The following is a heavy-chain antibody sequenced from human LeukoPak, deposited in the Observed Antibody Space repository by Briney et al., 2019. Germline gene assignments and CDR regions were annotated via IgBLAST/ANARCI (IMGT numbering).Heavy chain of an antibody. CDR1: GGSISSYY. Sequence: SETLSLTCTVSGGSISSYYLSWIRQPPGKGLEWIGYIYYSGSTNYNPTLKSRVTISVDTSKNQFSLKLSSVTAADTAVYYCASFRGSYTGENFDYWGQGTLVTVSS. D-gene: IGHD1-26*01. CDR2: IYYSGST. V-gene: IGHV4-59*01. CDR3: ASFRGSYTGENFDY. J-gene: IGHJ4*02.